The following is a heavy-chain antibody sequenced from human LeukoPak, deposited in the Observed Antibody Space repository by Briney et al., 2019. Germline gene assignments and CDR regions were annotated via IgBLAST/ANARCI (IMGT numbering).Heavy chain of an antibody. V-gene: IGHV3-48*03. D-gene: IGHD1-14*01. CDR1: GFTFSSYE. CDR2: ISSSGSTI. Sequence: PGGSLRLSCAASGFTFSSYEMNWVRQAPGKGLEWVSYISSSGSTIYYADSVKGRFTISRDNAKNSLYLQMNSLRAEDTAVYYCARGGNPIWYYYMDVWGKGTTVTASS. CDR3: ARGGNPIWYYYMDV. J-gene: IGHJ6*03.